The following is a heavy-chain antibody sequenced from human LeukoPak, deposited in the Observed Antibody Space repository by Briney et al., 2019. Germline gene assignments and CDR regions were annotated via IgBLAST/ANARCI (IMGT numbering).Heavy chain of an antibody. D-gene: IGHD2-15*01. J-gene: IGHJ5*02. CDR3: ARKVVVVVASWNWFDP. CDR2: INPNSGGT. V-gene: IGHV1-2*02. CDR1: GYTFTGYY. Sequence: AASVKVSCKASGYTFTGYYMHWVRQAPGQGLEWMGWINPNSGGTNYAQKFQGRVTMTRDTSISTAYMELSRLRSDDTAVYYCARKVVVVVASWNWFDPWGQGTLVTVSS.